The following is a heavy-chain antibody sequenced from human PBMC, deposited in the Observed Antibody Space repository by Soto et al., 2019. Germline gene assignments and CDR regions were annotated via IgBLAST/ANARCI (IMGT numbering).Heavy chain of an antibody. CDR1: GYSFTSYW. CDR3: ARSSSQQLVPDYYYYGMDV. J-gene: IGHJ6*02. CDR2: IYPGDSDT. Sequence: GESLKISCKGSGYSFTSYWIVWVRQMPGKGLEWMGIIYPGDSDTRHSPSFQGQVTISADKSISTAYLQGSSLKASDTAMYYAARSSSQQLVPDYYYYGMDVWGQGTTVTVSS. D-gene: IGHD6-13*01. V-gene: IGHV5-51*01.